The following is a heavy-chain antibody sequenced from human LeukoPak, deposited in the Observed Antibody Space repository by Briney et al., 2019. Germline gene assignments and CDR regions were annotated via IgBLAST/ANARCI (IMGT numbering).Heavy chain of an antibody. CDR3: ARDRLLCFGEPSNWFDP. D-gene: IGHD3-10*01. J-gene: IGHJ5*02. V-gene: IGHV3-21*01. CDR2: ISSSSSYI. Sequence: PGGSLRLSCAASGFTFSSYSMNWVRQAPGKGLEWVSSISSSSSYIYYADSVKGRFTISRDNAKNSLYLQMNSLRAEDTAVYYCARDRLLCFGEPSNWFDPWGQGTLVTVSS. CDR1: GFTFSSYS.